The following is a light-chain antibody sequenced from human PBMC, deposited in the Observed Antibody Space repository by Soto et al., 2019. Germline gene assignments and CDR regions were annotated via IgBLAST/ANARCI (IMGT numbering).Light chain of an antibody. V-gene: IGKV3-20*01. CDR1: QSVSSSY. Sequence: EIVLTQSPGSLSLSPGGRATVACRSSQSVSSSYLAWYQQKPGQAPRLLIYGASSRATGIPDRFSGSGSGTDFTLTISRLEPEDFAVYYCQHYGSSWTFGQGTKVDIK. CDR3: QHYGSSWT. J-gene: IGKJ1*01. CDR2: GAS.